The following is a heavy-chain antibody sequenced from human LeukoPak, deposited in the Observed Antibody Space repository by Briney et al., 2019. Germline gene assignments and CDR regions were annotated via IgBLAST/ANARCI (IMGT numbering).Heavy chain of an antibody. CDR2: INPSGGST. Sequence: GASVKVSCKASGYTFTSYYMHWVRQAPGQGLEWMGIINPSGGSTSYAQKFQGRVTMTRDTSTSTVYMELSSLRSEDTAVYYCAIGYDSSGYYYGRGPANFDYWGQGTLVTVSS. V-gene: IGHV1-46*01. D-gene: IGHD3-22*01. CDR1: GYTFTSYY. J-gene: IGHJ4*02. CDR3: AIGYDSSGYYYGRGPANFDY.